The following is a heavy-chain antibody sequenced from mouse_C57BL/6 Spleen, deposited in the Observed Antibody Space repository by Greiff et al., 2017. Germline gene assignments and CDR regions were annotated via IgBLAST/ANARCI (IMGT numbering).Heavy chain of an antibody. D-gene: IGHD2-2*01. CDR3: TRVGGYDVGFAY. V-gene: IGHV5-9-1*02. Sequence: EVQRVESGEGLVKPGGSLKLSCAASGFTFSSYAMSWVRQTPEKRLEWVAYISSGGDYIYYADTVKGRFTISRDNARNTLYLQMSSLKSEDTAMYYCTRVGGYDVGFAYWGQGTLVTVSA. CDR2: ISSGGDYI. CDR1: GFTFSSYA. J-gene: IGHJ3*01.